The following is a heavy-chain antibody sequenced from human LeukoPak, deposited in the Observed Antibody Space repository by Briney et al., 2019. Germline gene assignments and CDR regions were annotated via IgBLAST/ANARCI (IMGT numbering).Heavy chain of an antibody. V-gene: IGHV1-2*02. J-gene: IGHJ4*02. D-gene: IGHD1-1*01. CDR1: GYTXTNYY. Sequence: GASVKVSCKASGYTXTNYYIHWVRQAPGQGLEWMGWINPNSGGTNYAQKFQGRVTMTRATSISTAYMEVSRLRSDDTAVYYCARERETTAFDFWGQGTLVTVSS. CDR2: INPNSGGT. CDR3: ARERETTAFDF.